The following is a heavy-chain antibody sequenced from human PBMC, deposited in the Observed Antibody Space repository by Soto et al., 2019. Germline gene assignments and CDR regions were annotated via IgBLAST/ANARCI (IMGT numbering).Heavy chain of an antibody. Sequence: SETLSLTCTVSGGSISSGDYYWSWIRQPPGKGLEWIGYIYYSGSTYYNPSLKSRVTISVDTSKNQFSLKLSSVTAADTAVYYCAFSDYYGSAVPFDYWGPGPLVTVSS. J-gene: IGHJ4*02. D-gene: IGHD3-10*01. CDR2: IYYSGST. CDR3: AFSDYYGSAVPFDY. CDR1: GGSISSGDYY. V-gene: IGHV4-30-4*01.